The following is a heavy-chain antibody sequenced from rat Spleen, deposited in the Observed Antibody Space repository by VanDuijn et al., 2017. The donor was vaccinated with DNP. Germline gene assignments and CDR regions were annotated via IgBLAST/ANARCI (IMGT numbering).Heavy chain of an antibody. CDR1: VYSITSNY. CDR2: ISFSGST. J-gene: IGHJ2*01. V-gene: IGHV3-1*01. CDR3: ARWVWYFDY. Sequence: EVQLQESGPGLVKPSQSLSLTCSVTVYSITSNYWGWVRKFPGNKMEYIGHISFSGSTNYNPSLKSQISITRDTSKNQFFLHLNSVTTEDTATYYCARWVWYFDYWGQGVMVTVSS.